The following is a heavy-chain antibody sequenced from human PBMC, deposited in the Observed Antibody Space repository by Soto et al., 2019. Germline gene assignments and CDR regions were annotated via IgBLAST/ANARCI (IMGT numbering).Heavy chain of an antibody. V-gene: IGHV2-5*02. D-gene: IGHD5-12*01. CDR3: VHGRDGYNKGAFDY. CDR1: GFSLSTGGVG. Sequence: QITLKESGPTLVKPTQTLTLTCTFSGFSLSTGGVGVGWIRQPPGKALEWLAVIYWDDDKRYSPSLKSRLTITKDTSKNQVVLTKTNMDPVDTATYYCVHGRDGYNKGAFDYWGQGTLVTVSS. CDR2: IYWDDDK. J-gene: IGHJ4*02.